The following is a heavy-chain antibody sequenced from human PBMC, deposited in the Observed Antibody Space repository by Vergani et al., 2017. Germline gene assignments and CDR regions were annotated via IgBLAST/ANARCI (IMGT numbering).Heavy chain of an antibody. CDR2: TRNKANSYTT. CDR1: GFTFSDHY. CDR3: ARLVYCSSTTCRQAFDI. J-gene: IGHJ3*02. V-gene: IGHV3-72*01. Sequence: EVQLVESGGGLVQPGGSLRLSCAASGFTFSDHYMDWVRQAPGKGLEWVGRTRNKANSYTTEYAASVKGRFTISRDDSKNSLYLQMNSLKIGDTAVYYCARLVYCSSTTCRQAFDIWGQGTMVTVSS. D-gene: IGHD2-2*01.